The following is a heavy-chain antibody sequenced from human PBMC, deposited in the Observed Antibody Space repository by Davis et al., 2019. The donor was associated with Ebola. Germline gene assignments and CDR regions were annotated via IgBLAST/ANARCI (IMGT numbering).Heavy chain of an antibody. CDR3: ARARGDYYDVTGYYPAEYIQQ. CDR2: IYYSGST. Sequence: SETLSLTCTVSGGSISSGGYYWSWIRQHPGKGLEWIGYIYYSGSTYYNPSLKSRVTISVDTSKNQFSLKLSSVTAADTAVYYCARARGDYYDVTGYYPAEYIQQWGQGTLLTVSS. V-gene: IGHV4-31*03. CDR1: GGSISSGGYY. D-gene: IGHD3-22*01. J-gene: IGHJ1*01.